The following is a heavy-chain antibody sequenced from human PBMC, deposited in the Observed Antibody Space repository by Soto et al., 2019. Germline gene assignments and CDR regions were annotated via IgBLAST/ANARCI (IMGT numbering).Heavy chain of an antibody. J-gene: IGHJ4*02. D-gene: IGHD3-3*01. CDR3: ARGGRYDFWSGYYKVPLDY. CDR2: IYSGGST. CDR1: GFTVSSNY. Sequence: GSLRLSCAASGFTVSSNYMSWVRQAPGKGLEWVSVIYSGGSTYYADSVKGRFTISRDNSKNTLYLQMNSLRAEDTAVYYCARGGRYDFWSGYYKVPLDYWGQGTLVTVSS. V-gene: IGHV3-66*01.